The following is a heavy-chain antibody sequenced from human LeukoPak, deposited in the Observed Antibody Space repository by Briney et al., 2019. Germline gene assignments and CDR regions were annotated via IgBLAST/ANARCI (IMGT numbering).Heavy chain of an antibody. CDR3: ARAPRVDVGLDYFDY. CDR2: ISAYNGNT. CDR1: GYTFTSYG. J-gene: IGHJ4*02. Sequence: ASVKVSCKASGYTFTSYGISWVRQAPGQGLEWMGWISAYNGNTNYAQKLQGRVTMTTDTSTSTAYMELRSLRSDDTAVYYCARAPRVDVGLDYFDYWGQGTLVTVSA. V-gene: IGHV1-18*01.